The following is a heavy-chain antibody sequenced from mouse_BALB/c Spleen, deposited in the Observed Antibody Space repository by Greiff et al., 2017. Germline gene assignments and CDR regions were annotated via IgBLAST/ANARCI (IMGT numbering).Heavy chain of an antibody. CDR2: IYPGDGDT. Sequence: VQLQESGAELVRPGSSVKISCKASGYAFSNYWMNWVKQRPGQGLEWIGQIYPGDGDTNYNGKFKGKATLTADKSSSTAYMQLSSLTSEDSAVYFCARAGYGNSRFAYWGQGTLVTVSA. J-gene: IGHJ3*01. CDR3: ARAGYGNSRFAY. CDR1: GYAFSNYW. V-gene: IGHV1-80*01. D-gene: IGHD2-10*02.